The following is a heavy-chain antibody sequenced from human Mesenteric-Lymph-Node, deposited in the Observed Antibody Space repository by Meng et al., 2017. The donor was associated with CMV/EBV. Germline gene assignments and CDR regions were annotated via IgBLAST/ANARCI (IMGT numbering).Heavy chain of an antibody. J-gene: IGHJ6*02. CDR3: ARGGLEWTDGMDV. V-gene: IGHV1-69*05. CDR1: GYTFTDYF. Sequence: SVKVSCKASGYTFTDYFMHWVRQAPGQGLEWMGGIIPIFGTANYAQKFQGRVTITTDESTSTAYMELSSLRSEDTAVYYCARGGLEWTDGMDVWGQGTTVTVSS. D-gene: IGHD3-3*01. CDR2: IIPIFGTA.